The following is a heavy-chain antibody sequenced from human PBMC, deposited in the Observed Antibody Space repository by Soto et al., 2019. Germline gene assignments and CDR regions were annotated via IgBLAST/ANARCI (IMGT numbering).Heavy chain of an antibody. D-gene: IGHD6-19*01. Sequence: QVQLVESGGGVVQPGRSLRLSCAASGFTFSNYVMHWVRQAPGKGLEWVAVISFDGSNKYHVDSVKGRFTVSRDTSKNTLYLEMNSLRSEDTAVYYCAKASSQQWLVHSWYFDLWGRGTPVTVSS. CDR1: GFTFSNYV. V-gene: IGHV3-30*18. CDR2: ISFDGSNK. CDR3: AKASSQQWLVHSWYFDL. J-gene: IGHJ2*01.